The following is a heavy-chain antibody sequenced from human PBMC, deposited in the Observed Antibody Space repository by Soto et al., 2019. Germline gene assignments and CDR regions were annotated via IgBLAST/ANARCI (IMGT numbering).Heavy chain of an antibody. CDR1: GGTFSSYA. D-gene: IGHD6-6*01. V-gene: IGHV1-69*12. J-gene: IGHJ5*02. Sequence: QVQLMQSGAEVRKPGSSVKVSCKASGGTFSSYAISWVRQAPGQGLEWMGGIIPIFGTSNYAQKFQGRVTXXAXEXXSTAYMELSSLKSEDTAVYYCAKSSVAARPNWLDPWGQGTLVTVSS. CDR3: AKSSVAARPNWLDP. CDR2: IIPIFGTS.